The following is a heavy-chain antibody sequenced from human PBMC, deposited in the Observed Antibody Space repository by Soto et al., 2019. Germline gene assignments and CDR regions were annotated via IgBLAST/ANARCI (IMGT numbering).Heavy chain of an antibody. CDR1: GFTFSRYG. D-gene: IGHD3-10*01. CDR3: ARDDDGEPNAFDV. CDR2: IYGDGSKQ. J-gene: IGHJ3*01. Sequence: GGSLRLSCEASGFTFSRYGMHWVRQAPGRGLEWVALIYGDGSKQYYTDSVRGRFTISRDNAKNTLFLEMSVLRAEDTAVYYCARDDDGEPNAFDVWGQGTMVTVSS. V-gene: IGHV3-33*01.